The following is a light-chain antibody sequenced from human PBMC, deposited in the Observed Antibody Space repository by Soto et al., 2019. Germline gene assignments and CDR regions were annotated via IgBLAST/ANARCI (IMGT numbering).Light chain of an antibody. Sequence: EIVLTQSPGTLSLSPGERATLSCSASQSVSGNYLAWYQQKPGQAPRLLIYGASSRPTGIPDRFSGSGSGADFTLTVTRMEPEDFAVYYCQHCGSPPRFGQGTKVEIK. CDR2: GAS. V-gene: IGKV3-20*01. CDR1: QSVSGNY. J-gene: IGKJ1*01. CDR3: QHCGSPPR.